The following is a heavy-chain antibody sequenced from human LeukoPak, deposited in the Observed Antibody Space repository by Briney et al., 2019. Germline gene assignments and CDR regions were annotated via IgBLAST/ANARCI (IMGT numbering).Heavy chain of an antibody. D-gene: IGHD3-10*01. CDR3: ARHYYGSGSYEDFDY. J-gene: IGHJ4*02. Sequence: GESLNISCKGSGYSFTSYWISWVRQMPGKGLEWMGRIDPSDSYTNYSPSFQGHVTISADKSISTAYLQWSSLKASDTAMYYCARHYYGSGSYEDFDYWGQGTLVTVSS. CDR2: IDPSDSYT. CDR1: GYSFTSYW. V-gene: IGHV5-10-1*01.